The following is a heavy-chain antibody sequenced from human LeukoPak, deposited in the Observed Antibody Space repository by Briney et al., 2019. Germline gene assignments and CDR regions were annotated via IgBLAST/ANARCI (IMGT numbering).Heavy chain of an antibody. CDR1: GFAVSSNY. V-gene: IGHV3-66*01. Sequence: GGSLRLSCAASGFAVSSNYMSWVRQAPGKGLEWVSIIYSGGSTYYTDSVRGRFIISRDISKNTLYLQMNSLRAEDTAVYYCARVGDCGRASCYAIDYWGQGTLVTVSS. CDR3: ARVGDCGRASCYAIDY. CDR2: IYSGGST. D-gene: IGHD2-2*01. J-gene: IGHJ4*02.